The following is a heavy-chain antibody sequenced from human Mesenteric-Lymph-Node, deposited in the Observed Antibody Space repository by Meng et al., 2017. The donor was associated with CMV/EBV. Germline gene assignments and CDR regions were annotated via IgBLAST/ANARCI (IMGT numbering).Heavy chain of an antibody. Sequence: GESLKISCAASGFTFSDYYMSWIRQAQGKGLEWVSYISDSGSTIYYADSMKGRFTISRDNAKNSLYLQMNSLKTEDTAVYYCTTDGGLLGYYYYGMDVWGQGTTVTVSS. CDR2: ISDSGSTI. CDR3: TTDGGLLGYYYYGMDV. V-gene: IGHV3-11*01. J-gene: IGHJ6*02. D-gene: IGHD3-16*01. CDR1: GFTFSDYY.